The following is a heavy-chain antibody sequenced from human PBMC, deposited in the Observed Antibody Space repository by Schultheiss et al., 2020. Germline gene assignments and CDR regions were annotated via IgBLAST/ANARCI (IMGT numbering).Heavy chain of an antibody. CDR2: IYYSGSS. D-gene: IGHD1-26*01. CDR3: ARADSGSYYFPFDY. CDR1: GGSISSGGYY. Sequence: SETLSLTCTVSGGSISSGGYYWSWIRQPPGKGLEWIGYIYYSGSSNYNPSLKSRVTISVDTSKNQFSLKLSSMTAADTAVYYCARADSGSYYFPFDYWGQGTLVTVSA. J-gene: IGHJ4*02. V-gene: IGHV4-61*08.